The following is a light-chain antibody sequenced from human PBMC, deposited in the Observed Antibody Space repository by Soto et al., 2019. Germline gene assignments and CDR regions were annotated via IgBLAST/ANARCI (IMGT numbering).Light chain of an antibody. V-gene: IGKV1-9*01. CDR2: AAS. CDR1: QGISSY. Sequence: PSFLSASIGDRVTITCRASQGISSYLAWYQQKPGKAPNLLIYAASTLQSGVPSRFSGSGSGAEFTLTISSLQPEDFATYYCQQLNSYPTFGPGTKVDIK. CDR3: QQLNSYPT. J-gene: IGKJ3*01.